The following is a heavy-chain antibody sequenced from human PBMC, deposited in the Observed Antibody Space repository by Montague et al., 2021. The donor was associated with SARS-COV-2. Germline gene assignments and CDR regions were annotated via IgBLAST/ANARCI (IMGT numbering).Heavy chain of an antibody. D-gene: IGHD2-15*01. Sequence: SETLSLTCAVYGGSFNGFYWNWIRQPPGKGLEWIGEISDIGSTTYNPSLESRLTTSVDRPKNQFPLRLPSVTAADTAVYYCVRERECSGGSCYGPDDDAFDVWGQGTMVTVSS. J-gene: IGHJ3*01. V-gene: IGHV4-34*01. CDR2: ISDIGST. CDR3: VRERECSGGSCYGPDDDAFDV. CDR1: GGSFNGFY.